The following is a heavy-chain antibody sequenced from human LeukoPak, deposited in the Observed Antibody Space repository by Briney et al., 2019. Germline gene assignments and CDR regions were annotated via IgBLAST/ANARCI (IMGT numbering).Heavy chain of an antibody. CDR3: ARDGGFHYYDSSGRNWFDP. CDR1: GGTLSSYA. Sequence: SVKVSCKASGGTLSSYAISWVRQAPGQGLEWMGGIIPIFGTANYAQKFQGRVTITADESTSTAYMELSSLRSEDTAVYYCARDGGFHYYDSSGRNWFDPWGQGTLVTVSS. V-gene: IGHV1-69*13. D-gene: IGHD3-22*01. J-gene: IGHJ5*02. CDR2: IIPIFGTA.